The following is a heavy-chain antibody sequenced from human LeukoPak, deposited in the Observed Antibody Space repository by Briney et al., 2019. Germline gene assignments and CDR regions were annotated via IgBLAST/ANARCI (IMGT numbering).Heavy chain of an antibody. CDR1: GYTFTGYY. J-gene: IGHJ4*02. CDR2: INPNSGGT. Sequence: ASVKVSCKASGYTFTGYYMHWVRQAPGQGLEWMGRINPNSGGTNYAQKFQGRVTMTRDTSISTAYMELSRLRSDDTAVYYCARDLYYDSSGYTYFDCWGQGTLVTVSS. D-gene: IGHD3-22*01. CDR3: ARDLYYDSSGYTYFDC. V-gene: IGHV1-2*06.